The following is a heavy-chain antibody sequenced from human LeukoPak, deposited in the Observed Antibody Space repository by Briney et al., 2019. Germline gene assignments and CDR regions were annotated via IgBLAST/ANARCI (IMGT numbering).Heavy chain of an antibody. Sequence: PGGSLRLSCAASGLTVSSHYMSWDRQAPGKGLEWVSVLYSGGSTYYADSVKGRFTISRDNSKNTLYLQMNSLRVEDTAVYYCARRPDYGGTPTFDYWGQGTLVTVSS. CDR1: GLTVSSHY. CDR2: LYSGGST. J-gene: IGHJ4*02. D-gene: IGHD4-23*01. CDR3: ARRPDYGGTPTFDY. V-gene: IGHV3-66*01.